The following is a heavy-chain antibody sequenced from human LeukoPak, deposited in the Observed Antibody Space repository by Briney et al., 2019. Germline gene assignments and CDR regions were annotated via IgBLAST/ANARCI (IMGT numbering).Heavy chain of an antibody. V-gene: IGHV3-21*01. Sequence: GGSLRLSCAASGFTFSSYSMTWVRQAPGKGLEWVSSISSSSSYIYYADSVKGRFTISRDNAKNSPYLQMNSLRAEHTAVYYCASETLLFTYYYDSSGYHGAFDIWGQGTMVTVSS. CDR3: ASETLLFTYYYDSSGYHGAFDI. CDR2: ISSSSSYI. D-gene: IGHD3-22*01. CDR1: GFTFSSYS. J-gene: IGHJ3*02.